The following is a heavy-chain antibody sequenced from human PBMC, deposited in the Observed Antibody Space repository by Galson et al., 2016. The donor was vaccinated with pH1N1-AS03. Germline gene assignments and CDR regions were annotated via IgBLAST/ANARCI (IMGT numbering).Heavy chain of an antibody. J-gene: IGHJ4*02. D-gene: IGHD6-19*01. Sequence: SCAASGFAFSDYTMHWVRQAPGKGLEWEAVTSYNGRNKYYTDSVQGRFSISRDNSKNTLHLQMISLRDEDTAVYFCARSPSSAWHNFDYWGQGALVVVST. V-gene: IGHV3-30-3*02. CDR3: ARSPSSAWHNFDY. CDR1: GFAFSDYT. CDR2: TSYNGRNK.